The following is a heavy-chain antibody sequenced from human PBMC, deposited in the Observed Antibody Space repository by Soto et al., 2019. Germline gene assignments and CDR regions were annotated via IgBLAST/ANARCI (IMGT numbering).Heavy chain of an antibody. D-gene: IGHD6-19*01. Sequence: QVQLQESGPGLVKPSETLSLTCTVSGGSVSSGSYYWSWIRQPPGKGLEWIGYIYYSGSTNYNPSLKSRVTISVDTSKNQFSLKLSSVTAADTAVYYCARVGGGVAGFGMDVWGQGTTVTVSS. CDR2: IYYSGST. CDR3: ARVGGGVAGFGMDV. CDR1: GGSVSSGSYY. J-gene: IGHJ6*02. V-gene: IGHV4-61*01.